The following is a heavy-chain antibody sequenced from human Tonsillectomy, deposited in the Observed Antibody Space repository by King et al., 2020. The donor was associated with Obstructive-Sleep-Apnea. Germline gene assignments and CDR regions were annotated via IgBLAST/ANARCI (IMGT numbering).Heavy chain of an antibody. Sequence: VQLVESVGGLVQPGGSLRLSCAASGFTFSSYSMNWVRQAPGKGLEWVSYISSSSSTIYYADSVKGRFTISRDNAKNSLYLQMNSLRAEDTAVYYCASGDNYYGSGSPTGMDVWGQGTTVTVSS. CDR2: ISSSSSTI. V-gene: IGHV3-48*04. CDR3: ASGDNYYGSGSPTGMDV. CDR1: GFTFSSYS. D-gene: IGHD3-10*01. J-gene: IGHJ6*02.